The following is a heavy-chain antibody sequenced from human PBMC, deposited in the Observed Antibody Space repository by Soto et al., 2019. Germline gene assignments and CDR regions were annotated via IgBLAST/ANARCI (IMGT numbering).Heavy chain of an antibody. CDR2: IYYSGST. J-gene: IGHJ4*02. V-gene: IGHV4-31*03. CDR3: ARVNDSSGYYYPSPYFDY. D-gene: IGHD3-22*01. CDR1: GGSISSCGYY. Sequence: PSETLSLTCTVSGGSISSCGYYWSWIRRHPGNGLDWSGYIYYSGSTYYNPSLKSRVTISVDTSKNQFSLKLSSVTAADTAVYYCARVNDSSGYYYPSPYFDYWGQGTLVTVSS.